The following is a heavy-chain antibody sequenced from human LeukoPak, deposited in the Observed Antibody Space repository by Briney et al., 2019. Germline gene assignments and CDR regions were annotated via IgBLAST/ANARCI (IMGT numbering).Heavy chain of an antibody. J-gene: IGHJ3*02. CDR2: ISYDGSNK. CDR3: ARDNPPWLGLGAFDI. CDR1: GFTFSSYG. Sequence: SGGSLRLSCAASGFTFSSYGMHWVRQAPGKGLEWVAVISYDGSNKYYADSVKGRFTISRDNSKNTLYLQMNSLRAEDTAVYYCARDNPPWLGLGAFDIWGQGTMVTVSS. D-gene: IGHD6-19*01. V-gene: IGHV3-30*03.